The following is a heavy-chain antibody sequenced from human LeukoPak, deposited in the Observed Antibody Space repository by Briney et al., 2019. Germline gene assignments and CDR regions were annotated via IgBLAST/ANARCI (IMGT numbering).Heavy chain of an antibody. V-gene: IGHV3-30*18. J-gene: IGHJ4*02. Sequence: GGSLRLSCAASGFTFSSYGMPWVRQAPGKGLEWVAVISYDGSNKYYADSVKGRFTISRDNSKNTLYLQMNSLRAEDTAVYYCAKGARWGQGTLVTVSS. CDR3: AKGAR. CDR1: GFTFSSYG. CDR2: ISYDGSNK.